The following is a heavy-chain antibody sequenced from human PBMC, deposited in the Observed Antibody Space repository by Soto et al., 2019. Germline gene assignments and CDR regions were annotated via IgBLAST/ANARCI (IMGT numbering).Heavy chain of an antibody. CDR2: ISAYNGNT. CDR1: GYTFTSYG. CDR3: ARSPWFGDFAPPHNWVDP. V-gene: IGHV1-18*01. Sequence: QVQLVQSGAEVKKPGASVKVSCKASGYTFTSYGISWVRQAPGQGLEWMGWISAYNGNTNYAQKLQGRVTMTTDTSTSTAYMELRSLRSDDTAVYYCARSPWFGDFAPPHNWVDPWGQGTLVTVSS. D-gene: IGHD3-10*01. J-gene: IGHJ5*02.